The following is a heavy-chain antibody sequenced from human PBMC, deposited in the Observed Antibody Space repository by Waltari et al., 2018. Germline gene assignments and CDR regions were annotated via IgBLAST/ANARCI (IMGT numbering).Heavy chain of an antibody. CDR2: IRYDGSNK. CDR1: GFTFSSYG. CDR3: ANLDAGDLDYFDY. V-gene: IGHV3-30*02. J-gene: IGHJ4*02. Sequence: QVQLVESGGGVVQPGGSLRLSCAASGFTFSSYGMHWVRQAPGKGLGWVAVIRYDGSNKYYADSVKGRFTISRDNSKNTLYLQMNSLRAEDTAVYYCANLDAGDLDYFDYWGQGTLVTVSS. D-gene: IGHD7-27*01.